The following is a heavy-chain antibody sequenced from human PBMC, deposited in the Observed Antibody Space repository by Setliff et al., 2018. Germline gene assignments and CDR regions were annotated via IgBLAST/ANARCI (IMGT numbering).Heavy chain of an antibody. D-gene: IGHD5-12*01. CDR2: INYSGSS. V-gene: IGHV4-39*01. Sequence: PSETLSLTCAVSGGAIDNRYYWGWIRRPPGKGLDWIGNINYSGSSYYNPSLKSRVTISVDTSKKYFFLNLTSVTAADTAVYYCARHLSYSGETMDVWGKGTTVTVSS. J-gene: IGHJ6*03. CDR1: GGAIDNRYY. CDR3: ARHLSYSGETMDV.